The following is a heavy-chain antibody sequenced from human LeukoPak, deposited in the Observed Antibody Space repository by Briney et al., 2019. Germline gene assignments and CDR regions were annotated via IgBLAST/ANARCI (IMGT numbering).Heavy chain of an antibody. D-gene: IGHD2-2*01. J-gene: IGHJ5*02. Sequence: SETLSLTCTVSGGSISSYYGSWIRQPAGKGLEWIGRIYTSGSTNYSPSLKSRVTIAVDTSKNQFSLKLRSVTAADTAVYYCARGGAIPSSYWFDPWGQGTLVTVSS. CDR1: GGSISSYY. CDR3: ARGGAIPSSYWFDP. V-gene: IGHV4-4*07. CDR2: IYTSGST.